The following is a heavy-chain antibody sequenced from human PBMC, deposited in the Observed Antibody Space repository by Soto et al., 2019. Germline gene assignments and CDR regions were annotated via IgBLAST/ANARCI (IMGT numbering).Heavy chain of an antibody. J-gene: IGHJ3*01. D-gene: IGHD3-22*01. Sequence: SGGGVVQPGRSLRLSCAASGFTFSTYALHWVRQAPGKGLEWVATVTSDGSNKYHADSVEGRFTISRDDSKNTLYLQLNSLRAEDTAVYYCGRITLKTSVDTFDFWGQGTMVTVSS. CDR3: GRITLKTSVDTFDF. CDR2: VTSDGSNK. V-gene: IGHV3-30-3*01. CDR1: GFTFSTYA.